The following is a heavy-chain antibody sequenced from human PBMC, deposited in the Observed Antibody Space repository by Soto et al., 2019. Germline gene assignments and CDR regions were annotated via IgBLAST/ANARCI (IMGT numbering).Heavy chain of an antibody. D-gene: IGHD3-10*01. CDR3: ARDLLWFGECIFDY. J-gene: IGHJ4*02. Sequence: EVQLVESGGGLVKPGGSLRLSCAASGFTFSSYSMNWVRQAPGKGLEWVSSISSSSSYIYYADSVKGLFTISRDNAKNSLYLQMNSLRAEETAVYYCARDLLWFGECIFDYWGQGTLVTVSS. V-gene: IGHV3-21*01. CDR2: ISSSSSYI. CDR1: GFTFSSYS.